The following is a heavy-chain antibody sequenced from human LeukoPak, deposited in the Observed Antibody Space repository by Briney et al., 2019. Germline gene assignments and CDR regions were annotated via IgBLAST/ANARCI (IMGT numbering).Heavy chain of an antibody. CDR1: GYTFTNYG. D-gene: IGHD3-10*01. Sequence: ASVKVSCKASGYTFTNYGITWVRQAPGQGLEWMGWINTNTGNPTYAQGFTGRFVFSLDTSVSTAYLQISSLKAEDTAVYYCARDTGSGWPFYYYYYMDVWGKGTTVTVSS. J-gene: IGHJ6*03. CDR3: ARDTGSGWPFYYYYYMDV. V-gene: IGHV7-4-1*02. CDR2: INTNTGNP.